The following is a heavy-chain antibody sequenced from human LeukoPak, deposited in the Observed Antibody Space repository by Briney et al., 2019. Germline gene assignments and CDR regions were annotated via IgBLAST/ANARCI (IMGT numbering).Heavy chain of an antibody. V-gene: IGHV4-61*02. CDR2: IYTSGST. D-gene: IGHD3-22*01. J-gene: IGHJ4*02. Sequence: SQTLSLTCTVSGNSISSGDNYWSWIRQPAGTGLEWIGRIYTSGSTNYNPSLKSRVTISGDTSKNQFSLRLSSVTATDTAVYYCARASYSYDINGWVPFDYWGQGTLVTVSS. CDR1: GNSISSGDNY. CDR3: ARASYSYDINGWVPFDY.